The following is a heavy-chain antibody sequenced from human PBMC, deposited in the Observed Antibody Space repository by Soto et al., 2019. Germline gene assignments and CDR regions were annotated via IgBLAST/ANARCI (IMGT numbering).Heavy chain of an antibody. J-gene: IGHJ6*02. CDR2: FYIGGST. CDR3: ARGGSSSRAYGMDV. D-gene: IGHD6-6*01. CDR1: GFAVNSNY. Sequence: GGSLRLSCAASGFAVNSNYMSWVLQSPGKGLEWVSVFYIGGSTYYTDSVKGRFTISRDNSKNTLYLQMNSLRAEDTAVYYCARGGSSSRAYGMDVWGQGTTVTVTS. V-gene: IGHV3-53*01.